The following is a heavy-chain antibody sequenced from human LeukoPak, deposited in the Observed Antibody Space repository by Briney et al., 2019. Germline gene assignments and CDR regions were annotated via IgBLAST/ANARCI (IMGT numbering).Heavy chain of an antibody. V-gene: IGHV3-30*03. CDR3: ARDRYSHSGNNWFDP. D-gene: IGHD3-10*01. Sequence: GGSLRLSCAASGFTFSSYGMHWVRQAPGKGLEWVAVISYDGSNKYYADSVKGRFTISRDNSKNTLYLQMNSLRLEDTAVYYCARDRYSHSGNNWFDPWGQGTLVTVSS. CDR1: GFTFSSYG. CDR2: ISYDGSNK. J-gene: IGHJ5*02.